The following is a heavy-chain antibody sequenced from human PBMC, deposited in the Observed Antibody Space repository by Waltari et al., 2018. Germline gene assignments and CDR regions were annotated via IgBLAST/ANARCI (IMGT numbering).Heavy chain of an antibody. CDR3: VKVVGPFDY. J-gene: IGHJ4*02. CDR1: GGSISSSSYY. D-gene: IGHD2-15*01. Sequence: QLQLQESGPGLVKPSETLSLTCTISGGSISSSSYYWGWIRQPPGKGLEWIGSISYSGRTYYNPSLKSRVTISVDTSKNQFSLKLSSVTAADTAVYYCVKVVGPFDYWGQGTLVTVSS. CDR2: ISYSGRT. V-gene: IGHV4-39*01.